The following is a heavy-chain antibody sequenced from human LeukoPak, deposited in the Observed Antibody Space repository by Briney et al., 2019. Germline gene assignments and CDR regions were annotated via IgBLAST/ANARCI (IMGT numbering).Heavy chain of an antibody. CDR2: IKRDGSGE. V-gene: IGHV3-7*01. Sequence: PGGSLRLSCAASGFIFSSRWMSWVRQAPGKGLEWAANIKRDGSGEYYVDSVKGRFTISRDNAKNSLYLQMNSLRAEDTAVYYCASLLGDKTIFDYWGQGTLVTVSS. J-gene: IGHJ4*02. CDR1: GFIFSSRW. D-gene: IGHD1-26*01. CDR3: ASLLGDKTIFDY.